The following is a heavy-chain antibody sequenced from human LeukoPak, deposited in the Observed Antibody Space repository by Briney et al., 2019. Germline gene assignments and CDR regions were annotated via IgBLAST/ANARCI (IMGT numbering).Heavy chain of an antibody. CDR2: INPNSGGT. Sequence: ASVTVSFTASGYTFTFYYMHWVRQAPGQGLEWMGWINPNSGGTNYAQKFQGRVTMTRDTSISTAYMELSRLRSDDTAVYYCARAPIAVAGSPPSYFQHWGQGTLVTVSS. V-gene: IGHV1-2*02. CDR3: ARAPIAVAGSPPSYFQH. CDR1: GYTFTFYY. J-gene: IGHJ1*01. D-gene: IGHD6-19*01.